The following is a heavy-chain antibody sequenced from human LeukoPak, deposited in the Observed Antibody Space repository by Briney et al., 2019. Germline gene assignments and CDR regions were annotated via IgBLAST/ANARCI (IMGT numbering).Heavy chain of an antibody. D-gene: IGHD3-10*01. Sequence: GSLRLSCAASGFTFSNSWMHWVRQAPGEGLVWVSRMNSDGSTIDYADSVKGRFTISRDNAKNTLYLRMNSLRVDDMAVYYCARAGSYYYPYWSQGTLVTVSS. CDR1: GFTFSNSW. J-gene: IGHJ4*02. V-gene: IGHV3-74*01. CDR2: MNSDGSTI. CDR3: ARAGSYYYPY.